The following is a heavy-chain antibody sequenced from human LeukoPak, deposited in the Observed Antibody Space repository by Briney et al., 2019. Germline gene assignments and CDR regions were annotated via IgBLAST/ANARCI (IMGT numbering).Heavy chain of an antibody. J-gene: IGHJ4*02. CDR1: GYTFTGYY. D-gene: IGHD3-10*01. CDR3: ARGHYYGSGPNDY. CDR2: INPNSGGT. V-gene: IGHV1-2*02. Sequence: ASVKVSCKASGYTFTGYYMHWVRQAPGQGLEWMGWINPNSGGTNYAQKFQGRVTITRDTSISTAYMELSRLRSDDTAVYYCARGHYYGSGPNDYWGQGTLVTVSS.